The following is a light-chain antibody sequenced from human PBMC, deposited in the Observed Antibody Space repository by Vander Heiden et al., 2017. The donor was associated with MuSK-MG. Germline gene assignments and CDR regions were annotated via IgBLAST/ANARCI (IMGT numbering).Light chain of an antibody. CDR1: QSVLYSSNNKNY. CDR2: WAT. CDR3: QQDYSTPLT. J-gene: IGKJ4*01. V-gene: IGKV4-1*01. Sequence: DIVMTQSPDSLAVSLGERATINCKSSQSVLYSSNNKNYLAWYQQKPGQPPKLLMYWATTRESGVPDRFSGSGSGTDFTLTISSLQAEDVAVYYCQQDYSTPLTFGGGTKVEIK.